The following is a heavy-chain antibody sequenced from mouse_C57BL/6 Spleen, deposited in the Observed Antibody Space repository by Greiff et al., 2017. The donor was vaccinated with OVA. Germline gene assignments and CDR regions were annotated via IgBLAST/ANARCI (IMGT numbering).Heavy chain of an antibody. V-gene: IGHV1-82*01. Sequence: VQLMESGPELVKPGASVKISCKASGYAFRSSWMNWVKQRPGQGLEWIGRIYPGDGDTNYNGKFKGKATLTADKSSSTAYMQLSSLTSEDSAVYFCATYDYDGGAWFAYWGQGTLVTVSA. J-gene: IGHJ3*01. D-gene: IGHD2-4*01. CDR3: ATYDYDGGAWFAY. CDR1: GYAFRSSW. CDR2: IYPGDGDT.